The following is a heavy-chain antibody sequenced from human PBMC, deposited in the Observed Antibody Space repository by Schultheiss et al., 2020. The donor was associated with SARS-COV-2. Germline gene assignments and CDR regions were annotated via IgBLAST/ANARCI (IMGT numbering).Heavy chain of an antibody. CDR1: GYTFTSYG. CDR2: ISAYNGNT. D-gene: IGHD3-10*01. V-gene: IGHV1-18*01. CDR3: ARDHRSRGMLWFGDPHYYYGMDV. J-gene: IGHJ6*02. Sequence: ASVKVSCKASGYTFTSYGISWVRQAPGQGLEWMGWISAYNGNTNYAQKLQGRVTMTTDTSTSTAYMELRSLRSDDTAVYYCARDHRSRGMLWFGDPHYYYGMDVWGQGTTVTVSS.